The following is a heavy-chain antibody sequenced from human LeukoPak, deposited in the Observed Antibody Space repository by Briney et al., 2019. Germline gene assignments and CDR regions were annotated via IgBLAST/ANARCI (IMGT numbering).Heavy chain of an antibody. J-gene: IGHJ4*02. CDR3: TKWAGYGDS. CDR1: GFTFSAHS. D-gene: IGHD5-12*01. Sequence: GGSLRLSCAASGFTFSAHSMTWVRQAPGKGLEWVSGISASTDATHYADSVKGRFTISRDNSKNTLDLQMNSLRAEDTAVYYCTKWAGYGDSWGQGTLVTVSS. V-gene: IGHV3-23*01. CDR2: ISASTDAT.